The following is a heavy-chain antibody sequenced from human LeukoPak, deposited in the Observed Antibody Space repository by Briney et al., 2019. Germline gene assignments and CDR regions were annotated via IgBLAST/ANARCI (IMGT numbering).Heavy chain of an antibody. CDR2: FDPEEAKM. CDR3: TTRSGDFWSGFVN. D-gene: IGHD3-3*01. V-gene: IGHV1-24*01. Sequence: ASVTVSCKVFGNSLSELSIQWVRQAPGKGRECMGGFDPEEAKMVYAQNFQGRVTMTEDTSTQTAYMELSGLTSDDTAVYYCTTRSGDFWSGFVNWGQGTLVTVSS. CDR1: GNSLSELS. J-gene: IGHJ4*02.